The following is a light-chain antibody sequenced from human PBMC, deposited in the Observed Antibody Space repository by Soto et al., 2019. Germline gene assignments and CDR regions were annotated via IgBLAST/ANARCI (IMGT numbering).Light chain of an antibody. CDR2: EVT. CDR1: SSDVVGYNY. V-gene: IGLV2-14*01. J-gene: IGLJ1*01. CDR3: SSYTTSTTPYV. Sequence: QSVLTQPASVSGSPGQSITISCTGASSDVVGYNYVSWYQQHPGKAPKLLIYEVTNRPSGVSNRFSGSKSGNTASLTISGLRAEDEADYYCSSYTTSTTPYVFGTGTKLTVL.